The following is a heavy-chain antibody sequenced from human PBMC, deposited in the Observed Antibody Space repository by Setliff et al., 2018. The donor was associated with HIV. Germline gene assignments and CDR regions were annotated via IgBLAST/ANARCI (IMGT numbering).Heavy chain of an antibody. Sequence: SETLSLTCNVSGGSISGYYWSWVRQPPGEGLEWIGYIYYSGSTNYNPSLRSRVTISVDTSKNQVSLRLTSVTSADTALYYCARESQQYYDILTGFNYYYGMDVWGRGITVTVSS. CDR2: IYYSGST. J-gene: IGHJ6*02. D-gene: IGHD3-9*01. V-gene: IGHV4-59*01. CDR1: GGSISGYY. CDR3: ARESQQYYDILTGFNYYYGMDV.